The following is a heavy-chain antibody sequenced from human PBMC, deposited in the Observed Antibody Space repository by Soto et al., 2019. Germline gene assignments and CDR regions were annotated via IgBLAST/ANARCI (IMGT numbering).Heavy chain of an antibody. D-gene: IGHD2-15*01. V-gene: IGHV1-2*04. CDR2: INPNSGDT. CDR1: GYTFTDYH. CDR3: AKSTGVLPYYYYYGMDV. Sequence: ASVTVSCTASGYTFTDYHMHWVRPAPGQGLEWMGWINPNSGDTNYVQKFQGWVTMTRDTSISTAYMELSRLRSDDTAVYYCAKSTGVLPYYYYYGMDVWGQGTTVTVSS. J-gene: IGHJ6*02.